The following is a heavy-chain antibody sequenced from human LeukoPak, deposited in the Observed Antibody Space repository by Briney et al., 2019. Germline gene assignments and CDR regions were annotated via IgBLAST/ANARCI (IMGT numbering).Heavy chain of an antibody. CDR3: ARERETFGIIDS. V-gene: IGHV3-48*04. CDR1: GFSFPTHS. D-gene: IGHD1-14*01. Sequence: GGSLRLSCAASGFSFPTHSFHYVRQSPGKGLEWVAYIGSSSSTIYQAKSMKGRIAISRDNAKNSLFLQMSSLRVEDTAVYYCARERETFGIIDSWGQGTLVAVSS. CDR2: IGSSSSTI. J-gene: IGHJ4*02.